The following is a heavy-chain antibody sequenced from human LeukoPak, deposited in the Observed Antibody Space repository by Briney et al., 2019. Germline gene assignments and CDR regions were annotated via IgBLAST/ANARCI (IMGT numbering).Heavy chain of an antibody. CDR1: GYTFTSYG. J-gene: IGHJ4*02. D-gene: IGHD3-22*01. CDR2: ISAYNGNT. Sequence: GASVKVSCKASGYTFTSYGISWVRQAPGQGLEWMGWISAYNGNTNYAQKLQGRVTMTTDTSTSTAYMELRSLRSDDTAVYYCARDPISSGYYQPVDYWGQGTLVTVCS. V-gene: IGHV1-18*01. CDR3: ARDPISSGYYQPVDY.